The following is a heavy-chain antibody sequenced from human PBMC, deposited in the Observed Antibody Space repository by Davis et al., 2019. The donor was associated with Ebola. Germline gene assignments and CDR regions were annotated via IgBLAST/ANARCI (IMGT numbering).Heavy chain of an antibody. Sequence: GEALKISCAASGFTFSYYAIDWGRQAPGKGLEYVSAISSNGGSTYYADSVKGRFTISRDNSKNTLYLQMSSLRAEDTAVYYCVKVQLAYYFDYWGQGTLVTVSS. J-gene: IGHJ4*02. CDR1: GFTFSYYA. CDR2: ISSNGGST. V-gene: IGHV3-64D*06. CDR3: VKVQLAYYFDY. D-gene: IGHD1-1*01.